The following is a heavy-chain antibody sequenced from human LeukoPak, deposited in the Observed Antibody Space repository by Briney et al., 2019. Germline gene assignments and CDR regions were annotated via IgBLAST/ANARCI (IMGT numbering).Heavy chain of an antibody. D-gene: IGHD3-9*01. CDR1: GYTFTCCY. Sequence: ASVKVSCKASGYTFTCCYMHWVRQAPGQGLEWMGWINPNSGGTNYAQKFQGRVTMTRDTSISTAYMELSRLRSDDTAVYYCARDSAVGDILTGLKYWGQGTLVTVSS. CDR2: INPNSGGT. CDR3: ARDSAVGDILTGLKY. J-gene: IGHJ4*02. V-gene: IGHV1-2*02.